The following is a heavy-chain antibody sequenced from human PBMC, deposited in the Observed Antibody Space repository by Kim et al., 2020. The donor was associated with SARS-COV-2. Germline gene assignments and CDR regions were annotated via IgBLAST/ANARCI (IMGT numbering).Heavy chain of an antibody. V-gene: IGHV3-11*06. J-gene: IGHJ4*02. D-gene: IGHD6-13*01. Sequence: YADSVQGRFTISRDNAKNSLYLQMNSLRAEDTAVYYCARGPIAAAGTLDYWGQGTLVTVSS. CDR3: ARGPIAAAGTLDY.